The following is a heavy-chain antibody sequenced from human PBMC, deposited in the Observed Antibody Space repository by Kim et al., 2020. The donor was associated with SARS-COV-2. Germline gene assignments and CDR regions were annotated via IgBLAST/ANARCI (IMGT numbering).Heavy chain of an antibody. Sequence: GGSLRLSCAVSGFTFSNYGMHWVRQAPGKGLDWVAVISYDGNDKYYADSVKGRFTISRDNSKNTLYLQMNSLRAEDTAVYYCAKSRGPKSFTSDYWGQGTLVTVSS. V-gene: IGHV3-30*18. CDR3: AKSRGPKSFTSDY. CDR1: GFTFSNYG. CDR2: ISYDGNDK. J-gene: IGHJ4*02. D-gene: IGHD3-10*01.